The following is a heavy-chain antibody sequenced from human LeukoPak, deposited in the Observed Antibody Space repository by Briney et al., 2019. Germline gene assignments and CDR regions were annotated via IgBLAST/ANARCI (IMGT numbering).Heavy chain of an antibody. J-gene: IGHJ4*02. CDR1: GFTFRTYI. CDR3: ARDAYHSGDLDQ. Sequence: GGSLRLSCAASGFTFRTYIVHWVRQAPGKGLEWVSFIRFDGTNRHYVDSVKGRFTISRDNANNMLYLQMNSLNFEDTAVYYCARDAYHSGDLDQWGEGTLVIVSS. D-gene: IGHD7-27*01. CDR2: IRFDGTNR. V-gene: IGHV3-30*02.